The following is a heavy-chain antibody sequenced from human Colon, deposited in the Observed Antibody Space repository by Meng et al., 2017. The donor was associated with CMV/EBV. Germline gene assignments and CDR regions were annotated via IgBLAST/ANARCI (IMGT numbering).Heavy chain of an antibody. J-gene: IGHJ6*02. CDR2: ITNTGGGT. V-gene: IGHV3-21*01. Sequence: GESLKISCEASGFTFSSYAMTWVRQAPGKGLEGVSTITNTGGGTYYADSVKGRFTISRDNAKNSLYLQMNSLRAEDTAVYYCAREKRGYSGYNYYGMDVWGQGTTVTVSS. CDR3: AREKRGYSGYNYYGMDV. D-gene: IGHD5-12*01. CDR1: GFTFSSYA.